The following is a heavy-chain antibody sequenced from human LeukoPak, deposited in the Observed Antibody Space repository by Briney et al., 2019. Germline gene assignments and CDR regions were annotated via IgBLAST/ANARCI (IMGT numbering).Heavy chain of an antibody. CDR3: ARPRITMVRGVIRHYFDY. D-gene: IGHD3-10*01. CDR1: GYTFTGYY. CDR2: INPNSGGT. V-gene: IGHV1-2*02. Sequence: GASVKASCKASGYTFTGYYMHWVRQAPGQGLEWMGWINPNSGGTNYAQKFQGRVTMTRDTSISTAYMELRSLRSDDTAVYYCARPRITMVRGVIRHYFDYWGQGTLVTVSS. J-gene: IGHJ4*02.